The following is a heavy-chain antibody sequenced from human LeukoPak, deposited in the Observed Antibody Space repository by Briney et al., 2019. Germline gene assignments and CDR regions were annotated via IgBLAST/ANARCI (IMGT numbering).Heavy chain of an antibody. D-gene: IGHD6-19*01. CDR2: ISYDGSNK. CDR1: GFTFSSYA. Sequence: GRSLRLSCAASGFTFSSYAMHWVRQAPGKGLEWVAVISYDGSNKYYADSVKGRFTISRDNSKNTLYLQMNSLRAEDTAVYYCARAWVAGTVESHYWGQGTLVTVSS. CDR3: ARAWVAGTVESHY. J-gene: IGHJ4*02. V-gene: IGHV3-30*14.